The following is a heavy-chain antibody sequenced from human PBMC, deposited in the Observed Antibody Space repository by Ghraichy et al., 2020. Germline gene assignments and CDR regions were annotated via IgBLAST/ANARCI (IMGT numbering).Heavy chain of an antibody. D-gene: IGHD2/OR15-2a*01. J-gene: IGHJ2*01. V-gene: IGHV4-59*01. CDR2: VSNSGST. CDR1: GASISSYY. Sequence: SETLSLTCTVSGASISSYYWSWIRQPPGKGLEWIGYVSNSGSTNYNPSLKSRVTISIDTSKNQFSLKLSSVTAADTAVYYCARRPRGDFRAWYFDSWGRGTLVTVSS. CDR3: ARRPRGDFRAWYFDS.